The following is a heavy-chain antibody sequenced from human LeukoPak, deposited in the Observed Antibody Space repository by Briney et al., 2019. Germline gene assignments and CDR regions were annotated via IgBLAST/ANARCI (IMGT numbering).Heavy chain of an antibody. Sequence: GGSLRLSCAASGFTFRNYAMSWVRQAPGKGLEWVGRIKSKTDGGTTDYAAPVKGRFTISRDDSKNTLYLQMNSLKTEDTAVYYCTTDLDILTGCPHYWGQGTLVTVSS. D-gene: IGHD3-9*01. V-gene: IGHV3-15*01. J-gene: IGHJ4*02. CDR3: TTDLDILTGCPHY. CDR2: IKSKTDGGTT. CDR1: GFTFRNYA.